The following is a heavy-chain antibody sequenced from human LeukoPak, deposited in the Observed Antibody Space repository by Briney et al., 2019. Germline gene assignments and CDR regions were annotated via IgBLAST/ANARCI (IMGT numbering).Heavy chain of an antibody. J-gene: IGHJ3*02. D-gene: IGHD3-3*01. Sequence: NPSETLSLTCTVSGGSISSYYWGWIRQPPGKGLEWIGSIYYSGSTYYNPSLKSRVTISVDTSKNQFSLKLSSVTAADTAVYYCARRSRGMEWLLNEFASDIWGQGTMVTVSS. V-gene: IGHV4-39*01. CDR3: ARRSRGMEWLLNEFASDI. CDR1: GGSISSYY. CDR2: IYYSGST.